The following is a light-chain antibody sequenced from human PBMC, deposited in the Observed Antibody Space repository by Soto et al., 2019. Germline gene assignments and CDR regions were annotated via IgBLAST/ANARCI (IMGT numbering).Light chain of an antibody. CDR3: QQYFSVHFT. CDR2: AAA. J-gene: IGKJ3*01. Sequence: DIQMTQSPSSLSSSVGDRVTITCRASQGIKKSVAWYEQKPGKVPKLLIYAAATVHSGFPSRVSGIGSGTDFSITITNLQPADVATYYCQQYFSVHFTFGPGTTVDIK. CDR1: QGIKKS. V-gene: IGKV1-27*01.